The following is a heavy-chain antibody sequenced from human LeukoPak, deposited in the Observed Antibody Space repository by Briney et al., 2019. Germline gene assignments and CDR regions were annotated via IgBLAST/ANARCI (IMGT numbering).Heavy chain of an antibody. CDR1: GGSISSYY. Sequence: SETLSLTCTVSGGSISSYYWSWIRQPPGKGLEWIGYIYYSGSTNYNPSLKSRVTISVDTSKNQFSLKLSSVTAADTAVYYCATNHYDSSGYYYVDYWGQGTLVTVSS. CDR3: ATNHYDSSGYYYVDY. J-gene: IGHJ4*02. V-gene: IGHV4-59*12. CDR2: IYYSGST. D-gene: IGHD3-22*01.